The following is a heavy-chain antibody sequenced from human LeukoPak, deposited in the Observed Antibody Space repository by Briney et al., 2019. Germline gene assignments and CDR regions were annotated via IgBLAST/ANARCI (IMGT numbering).Heavy chain of an antibody. J-gene: IGHJ6*02. D-gene: IGHD3-10*01. CDR1: GGTLNSYT. CDR2: IIPAFGIP. Sequence: SVKVSCKASGGTLNSYTINWVRQAPGEGLEWMGTIIPAFGIPNYAQRFKDRVTITADKSTSTAYMELSSLRSEDTAVYYCAREFWGTMVRGAAMDVWGQGTTVTVSS. V-gene: IGHV1-69*02. CDR3: AREFWGTMVRGAAMDV.